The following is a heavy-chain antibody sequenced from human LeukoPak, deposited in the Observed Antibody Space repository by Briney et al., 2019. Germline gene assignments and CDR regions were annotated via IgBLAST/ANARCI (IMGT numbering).Heavy chain of an antibody. Sequence: PSETLSLTCTVSGGSISSGGYYWSWIRQHPGKGLEWIGYIYYSGSTYYNPSLKSRVTISVDTSKNQFSLKLSSVTAADTAVYYCARDDSGIIDYWGQGTLVTVSS. J-gene: IGHJ4*02. CDR1: GGSISSGGYY. V-gene: IGHV4-31*03. CDR3: ARDDSGIIDY. D-gene: IGHD2-15*01. CDR2: IYYSGST.